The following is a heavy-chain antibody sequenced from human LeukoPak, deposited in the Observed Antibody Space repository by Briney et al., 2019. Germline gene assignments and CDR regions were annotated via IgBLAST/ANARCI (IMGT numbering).Heavy chain of an antibody. D-gene: IGHD3-10*01. J-gene: IGHJ4*02. V-gene: IGHV4-4*07. Sequence: SETLSLTCTVSGGSISNDYWSWIRQAAGKELEGIGRIYTSGSTNYNPSLKSRVPISLDKSKKQFSLNLNSVTAADTGVYYCARGGTYGSGRNQHTTLDYWGQGTLVTVSS. CDR2: IYTSGST. CDR1: GGSISNDY. CDR3: ARGGTYGSGRNQHTTLDY.